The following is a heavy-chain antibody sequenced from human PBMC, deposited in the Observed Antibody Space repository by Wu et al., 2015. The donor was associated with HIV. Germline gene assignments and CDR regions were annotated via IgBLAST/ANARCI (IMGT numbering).Heavy chain of an antibody. D-gene: IGHD3-10*01. V-gene: IGHV1-69*05. CDR2: IIPIFGTA. J-gene: IGHJ6*02. Sequence: QVQLVQSGAEVKKPGSSVKVSCKASGGTFSSYAISWVRQAPGQGLEWMGRIIPIFGTANYAQKFQGRVTITTDESTSTAYMELSSLRSEDTAVYYCARNTRERFGELVSYYYYGMDVWGQGTTVTVSS. CDR3: ARNTRERFGELVSYYYYGMDV. CDR1: GGTFSSYA.